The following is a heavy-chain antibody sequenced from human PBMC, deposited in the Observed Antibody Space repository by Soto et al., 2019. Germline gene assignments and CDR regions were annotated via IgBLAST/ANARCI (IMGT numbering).Heavy chain of an antibody. J-gene: IGHJ6*02. V-gene: IGHV3-49*03. Sequence: LRLSCTASGFTFGDYAMSWFRQAPGKGLEWVGCIRSKAYGGTTEYAASVKGRFTISRDDSKSIAYLQMNSLKTEDTAVYYCTREYYYGSGSPGSYYYYGMDVWGQGTTVTVSS. CDR3: TREYYYGSGSPGSYYYYGMDV. CDR1: GFTFGDYA. CDR2: IRSKAYGGTT. D-gene: IGHD3-10*01.